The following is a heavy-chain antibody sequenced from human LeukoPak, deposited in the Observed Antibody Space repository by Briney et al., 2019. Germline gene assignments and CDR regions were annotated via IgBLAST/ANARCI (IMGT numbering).Heavy chain of an antibody. D-gene: IGHD3-3*01. Sequence: GGSLRLSCAASGFTFDNYAMHWVRQAPGKGLEWVSGISWNSGSLGYADSVKGRFIISRDNAKNSLYLEMNSLRVEDMALYYCAKGPHGDYYYYMDVWGKGTTVTVSS. CDR3: AKGPHGDYYYYMDV. J-gene: IGHJ6*03. V-gene: IGHV3-9*03. CDR1: GFTFDNYA. CDR2: ISWNSGSL.